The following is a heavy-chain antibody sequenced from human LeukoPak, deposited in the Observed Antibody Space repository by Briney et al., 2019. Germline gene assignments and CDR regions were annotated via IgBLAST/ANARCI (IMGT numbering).Heavy chain of an antibody. CDR1: GGSISSSSYY. Sequence: PSETLSLTCTVSGGSISSSSYYWGWIRQPPGKGLEWIGYIYYSGSTNYNPSLKSRVTISVDTSKNQFSLKLSSVTAADTAVYYCRGYCSSTSCYTRRKIFDYWGQGTLVTVSS. CDR2: IYYSGST. J-gene: IGHJ4*02. CDR3: RGYCSSTSCYTRRKIFDY. D-gene: IGHD2-2*02. V-gene: IGHV4-61*05.